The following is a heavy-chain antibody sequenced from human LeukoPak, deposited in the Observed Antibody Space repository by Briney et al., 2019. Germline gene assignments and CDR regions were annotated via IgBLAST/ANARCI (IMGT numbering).Heavy chain of an antibody. D-gene: IGHD3-22*01. CDR3: ARVGAFDYDSSSPIKGAFDM. V-gene: IGHV3-21*04. Sequence: GGSLRLSCAGSGFTFSSYSMNWVRQAPGKGLEWVSSISSSSSYMYYADSVKGRFTISRDNARNSLYLQMNSLRAEDTAVYYCARVGAFDYDSSSPIKGAFDMWGQGTMVTVS. J-gene: IGHJ3*02. CDR2: ISSSSSYM. CDR1: GFTFSSYS.